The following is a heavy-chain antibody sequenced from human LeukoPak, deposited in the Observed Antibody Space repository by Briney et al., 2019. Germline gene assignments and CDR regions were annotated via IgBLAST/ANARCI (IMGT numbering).Heavy chain of an antibody. CDR2: INPNSGGT. CDR1: GYTFTGYY. J-gene: IGHJ6*02. D-gene: IGHD3/OR15-3a*01. Sequence: ASVNVSCKASGYTFTGYYMHWVRQAPGQGLEWMGWINPNSGGTNYAQKFQGRVTMTRDTSISTAYMELSRLRSDDTAVYYCARGEGDFGRGEGMDVWGQGTTVTVSS. V-gene: IGHV1-2*02. CDR3: ARGEGDFGRGEGMDV.